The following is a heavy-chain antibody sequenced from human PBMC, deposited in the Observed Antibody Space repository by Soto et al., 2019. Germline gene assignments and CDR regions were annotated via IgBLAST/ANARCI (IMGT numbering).Heavy chain of an antibody. CDR1: GGSISNSY. V-gene: IGHV4-59*01. Sequence: PSETLSLTGTVSGGSISNSYWRWIRQPPGKGLEWLEYIYDDGSDNYNPSLKSRATISLDMSKNQFSLKLTSVTAADTAVYYCARDKYCSGGSCRKNWFDPWGQGTLVT. D-gene: IGHD2-15*01. CDR3: ARDKYCSGGSCRKNWFDP. J-gene: IGHJ5*02. CDR2: IYDDGSD.